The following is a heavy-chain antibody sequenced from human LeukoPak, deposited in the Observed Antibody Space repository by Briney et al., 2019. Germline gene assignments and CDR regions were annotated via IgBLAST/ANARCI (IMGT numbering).Heavy chain of an antibody. CDR3: AKDKSMAGTADYFDY. D-gene: IGHD6-19*01. J-gene: IGHJ4*02. V-gene: IGHV3-23*01. Sequence: GGSLRLSCAASGFTFSSYSINWVRQAPGKGLEWVSAIGGSGGSTYYADSVKGRFTISRDNSKNTLYLQMNSLRAEDTAVYYCAKDKSMAGTADYFDYWGRGTLVTVSS. CDR1: GFTFSSYS. CDR2: IGGSGGST.